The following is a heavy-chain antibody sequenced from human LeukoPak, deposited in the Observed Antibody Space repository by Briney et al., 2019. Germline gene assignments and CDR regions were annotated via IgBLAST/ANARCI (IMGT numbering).Heavy chain of an antibody. CDR3: ARGPSSSNYYYYYMDV. D-gene: IGHD6-13*01. J-gene: IGHJ6*03. Sequence: SETLSLTCTVSGGSISSYYWSWIRQPAGKGLEWIGRIYTSGSTNYNPSLKSRVTMSVDTSKNQFSLKLSFVTAADTAVYYCARGPSSSNYYYYYMDVWGKGTTVTVSS. CDR2: IYTSGST. V-gene: IGHV4-4*07. CDR1: GGSISSYY.